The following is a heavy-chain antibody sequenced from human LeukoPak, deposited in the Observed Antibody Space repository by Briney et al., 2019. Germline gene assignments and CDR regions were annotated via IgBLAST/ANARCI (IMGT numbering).Heavy chain of an antibody. J-gene: IGHJ4*02. CDR3: AKDMKYQLLNFFDY. V-gene: IGHV3-23*01. CDR1: GFTFSSYA. D-gene: IGHD2-2*01. Sequence: GGSLRLSCAASGFTFSSYAMSWVRHAPGKGLEWVSAISGSGGSTYYADSVKGRFTISRDNSKNTLYLQMNSLRAEDTAVYYCAKDMKYQLLNFFDYWGQGTLVTVSS. CDR2: ISGSGGST.